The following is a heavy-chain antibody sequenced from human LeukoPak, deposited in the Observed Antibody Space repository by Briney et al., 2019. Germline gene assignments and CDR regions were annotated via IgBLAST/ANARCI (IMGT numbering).Heavy chain of an antibody. CDR3: ARVGLQNAFDI. V-gene: IGHV3-64*01. J-gene: IGHJ3*02. Sequence: PGGSLRLSCAASGFTFSDYAMHWVRQAPGKGPEYVSAISSNGGSTYYANSVKGRFTISRDNSKSTLYLQMGSLRAEDMAVYYCARVGLQNAFDIWGQGTMVTVSS. CDR1: GFTFSDYA. CDR2: ISSNGGST.